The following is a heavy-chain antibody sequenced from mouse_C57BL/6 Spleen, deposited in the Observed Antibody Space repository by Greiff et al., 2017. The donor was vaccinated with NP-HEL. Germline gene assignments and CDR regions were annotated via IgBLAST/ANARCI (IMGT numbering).Heavy chain of an antibody. J-gene: IGHJ3*01. CDR2: ISYDGSN. CDR3: ARGYGNPFAY. CDR1: GYSITSGYY. V-gene: IGHV3-6*01. D-gene: IGHD2-10*02. Sequence: EVQLVESGPGLVKPSQSLSLTCSVTGYSITSGYYWNWIRQFPGNKLEWMGYISYDGSNNYNPSLNNRISITRDTSKNQFFLKLNSVTTEDTATYYCARGYGNPFAYWGQGTLVTVSA.